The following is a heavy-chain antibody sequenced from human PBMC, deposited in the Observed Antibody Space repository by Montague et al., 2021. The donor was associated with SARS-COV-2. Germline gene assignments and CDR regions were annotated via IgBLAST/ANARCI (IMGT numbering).Heavy chain of an antibody. Sequence: LVKPTQTLTLTCTFSGFSLNTSGMCVSWIRQPPGKALEWLALIDWDEDQYYSTSLKTRLTISKDTSKNQVVLTMTNMDPIDTATYYCARSYGDYRDSYFDYWGQGTLVTVSS. V-gene: IGHV2-70*01. D-gene: IGHD4-17*01. CDR2: IDWDEDQ. CDR3: ARSYGDYRDSYFDY. CDR1: GFSLNTSGMC. J-gene: IGHJ4*02.